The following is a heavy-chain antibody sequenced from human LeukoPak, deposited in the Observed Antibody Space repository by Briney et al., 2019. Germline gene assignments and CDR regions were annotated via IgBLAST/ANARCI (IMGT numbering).Heavy chain of an antibody. D-gene: IGHD6-13*01. J-gene: IGHJ3*02. Sequence: SGGSLSLSCAASGFTFSSYAMHWVREAPGKGLEYVSAITSNGGSTYYANSVKGRFTISRDNSKNTLYLQMGSLRAEDMAVYYCAREMRYTSSWHGAFDIWGQGTMVTVPS. CDR2: ITSNGGST. CDR1: GFTFSSYA. CDR3: AREMRYTSSWHGAFDI. V-gene: IGHV3-64*01.